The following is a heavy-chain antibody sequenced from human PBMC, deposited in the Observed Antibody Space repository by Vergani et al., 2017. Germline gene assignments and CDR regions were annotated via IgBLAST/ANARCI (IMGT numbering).Heavy chain of an antibody. J-gene: IGHJ6*02. CDR2: ISYDGSNK. CDR3: AKEGAYYGMDV. D-gene: IGHD3-16*01. Sequence: QVQLVESGGGVVQPGRSLRLSCAASGFTFSSYGMHWVRRAPGKGLEWVAVISYDGSNKYYADSVKGRFTISRDNSKNTLYLQMNSLRAEDTAVYYCAKEGAYYGMDVWGQGTTVTVSS. V-gene: IGHV3-30*18. CDR1: GFTFSSYG.